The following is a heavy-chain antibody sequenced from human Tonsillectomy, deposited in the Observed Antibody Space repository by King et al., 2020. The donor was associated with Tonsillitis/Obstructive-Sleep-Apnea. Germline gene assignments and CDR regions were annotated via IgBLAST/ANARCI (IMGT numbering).Heavy chain of an antibody. CDR3: ARAPCSSSCYTPLDN. V-gene: IGHV3-23*04. CDR2: ISGTGVIT. J-gene: IGHJ4*02. Sequence: VQLVESGGGLVQPGGSLRLSCAASGFTFNSYAMSWVRQAPGKGLEWVSAISGTGVITHYADSVKGRFTISRDNSKNTLSLQMNSLRVDDTAVYYCARAPCSSSCYTPLDNWGQGTLVTVSS. D-gene: IGHD2-2*02. CDR1: GFTFNSYA.